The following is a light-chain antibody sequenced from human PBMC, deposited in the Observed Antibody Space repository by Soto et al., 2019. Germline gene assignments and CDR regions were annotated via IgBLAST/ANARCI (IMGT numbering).Light chain of an antibody. Sequence: QSALNQPAAVSGSTGQSITISCTGTGSDVGGYNYVSWYQQHPGKAPKFMIYDVSNRPSGVSTRFSGSKSGNTASLTISGLQAEDEADYYCNSYTTSNTRQIVFGTGTKVTVL. CDR3: NSYTTSNTRQIV. J-gene: IGLJ1*01. V-gene: IGLV2-14*01. CDR1: GSDVGGYNY. CDR2: DVS.